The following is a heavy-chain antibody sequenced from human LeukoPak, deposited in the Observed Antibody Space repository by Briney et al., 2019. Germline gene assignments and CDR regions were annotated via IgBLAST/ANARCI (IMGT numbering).Heavy chain of an antibody. CDR2: IYPGDSET. J-gene: IGHJ4*02. Sequence: GESLKISCQGSGYYFITYWIGWVRQMPGKGLEWMGIIYPGDSETRYSPSFQGQVTISADSNAAYLQWSSLKASDSAIYFCARLRAVSGFYPPEYWGQGTLVAVFS. CDR3: ARLRAVSGFYPPEY. V-gene: IGHV5-51*01. CDR1: GYYFITYW. D-gene: IGHD3-22*01.